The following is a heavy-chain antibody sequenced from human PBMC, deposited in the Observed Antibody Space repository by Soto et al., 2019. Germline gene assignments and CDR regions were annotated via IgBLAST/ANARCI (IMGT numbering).Heavy chain of an antibody. V-gene: IGHV3-33*01. D-gene: IGHD6-19*01. CDR2: IWYDGSNK. CDR1: GFTFSSYG. J-gene: IGHJ3*02. CDR3: TRDPLIAVAAYDAFDI. Sequence: QVQLVESGGGVVQRWGSLRLSCAASGFTFSSYGMHWVRQAPGKGLEGVAVIWYDGSNKYYADSVKGRYTISRDDSKNTVYLQMNSLGAEDTAVYYCTRDPLIAVAAYDAFDIWGQGTSVTVSS.